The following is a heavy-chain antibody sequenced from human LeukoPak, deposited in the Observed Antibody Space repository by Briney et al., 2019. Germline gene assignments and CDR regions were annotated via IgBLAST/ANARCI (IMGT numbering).Heavy chain of an antibody. CDR1: GYTFTSYG. CDR2: ISAYNGNT. D-gene: IGHD3-22*01. V-gene: IGHV1-18*01. Sequence: ACVNDSCQPAGYTFTSYGISWVRQAHGQGLEWMGGISAYNGNTNYARKLQRRVTTTTDTSTSTADMELRSLRSEDTAVFYCARVKTKYSYDSSVNAFDIGGQGTMDTVFS. CDR3: ARVKTKYSYDSSVNAFDI. J-gene: IGHJ3*02.